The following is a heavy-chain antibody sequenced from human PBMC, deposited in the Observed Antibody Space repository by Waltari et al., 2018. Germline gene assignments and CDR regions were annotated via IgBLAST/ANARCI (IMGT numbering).Heavy chain of an antibody. Sequence: QVQLQQWGAGLLKPSETLSLSCAVYGGSFSGYYWSWIRQPPGKGLEWIGEIKQRGITNYHQSVKGRVTIAVDAAKDQFSRSLGSVTAADTAVYYCARGAAMVTLYYYDYMDVWGKGTTVTVSS. CDR2: IKQRGIT. CDR3: ARGAAMVTLYYYDYMDV. V-gene: IGHV4-34*01. D-gene: IGHD5-18*01. CDR1: GGSFSGYY. J-gene: IGHJ6*03.